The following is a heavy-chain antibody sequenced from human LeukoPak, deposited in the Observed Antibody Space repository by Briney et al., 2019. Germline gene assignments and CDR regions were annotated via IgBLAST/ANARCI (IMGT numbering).Heavy chain of an antibody. Sequence: GASVTVSCKVSGNPLSEVSLHWVRQAPGKGLEWMGGLDPEDEEIIYAPKFQARVTLTADESTNTVFLRLTSLRSDDTAVYYCATDRSGYDLGYYGLDVWGRGTTVTVS. CDR2: LDPEDEEI. D-gene: IGHD5-12*01. J-gene: IGHJ6*02. CDR1: GNPLSEVS. CDR3: ATDRSGYDLGYYGLDV. V-gene: IGHV1-24*01.